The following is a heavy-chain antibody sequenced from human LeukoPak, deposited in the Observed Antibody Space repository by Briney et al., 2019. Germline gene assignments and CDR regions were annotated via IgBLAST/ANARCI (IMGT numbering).Heavy chain of an antibody. Sequence: GASVKVSCKASGYTFTGYYMHWVRQAPGQGLEWMGWINTNTGNPTYAQGFTGRFVFSLDTSVSTAYLQISSLKAEDTAVYYCAREGPQLGGDHWGQGTLVTVSS. CDR1: GYTFTGYY. CDR2: INTNTGNP. V-gene: IGHV7-4-1*02. CDR3: AREGPQLGGDH. J-gene: IGHJ4*02. D-gene: IGHD6-6*01.